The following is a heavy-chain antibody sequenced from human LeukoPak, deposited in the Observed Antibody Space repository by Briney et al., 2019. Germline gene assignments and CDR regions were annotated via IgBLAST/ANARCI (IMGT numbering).Heavy chain of an antibody. Sequence: SETLSLTCTVSGGSIINYYWSWIRQPPGKGLEWIGYIYYSGSTNYNPSLKSRVTISVDTSKNQFSLKLSSVTAADTAVYYCARGYYDFWSGYPSYYFDYWGQGTLVTVSS. J-gene: IGHJ4*02. V-gene: IGHV4-59*01. CDR3: ARGYYDFWSGYPSYYFDY. CDR1: GGSIINYY. CDR2: IYYSGST. D-gene: IGHD3-3*01.